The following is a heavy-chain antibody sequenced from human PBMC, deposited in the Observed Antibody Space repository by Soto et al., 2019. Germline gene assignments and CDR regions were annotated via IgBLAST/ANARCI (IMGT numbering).Heavy chain of an antibody. V-gene: IGHV3-33*01. D-gene: IGHD3-16*01. CDR2: IWYDGSNK. CDR3: ARGWGFGGATPPVEY. J-gene: IGHJ4*02. CDR1: GFTFSSYG. Sequence: QVQLVESGGGVVQPGRSLRLSCAASGFTFSSYGMHWVRQAPGKGLEWVAVIWYDGSNKYYADSVKGRFTISRDNSKNTLYLQMKSLRAEDTAVYYCARGWGFGGATPPVEYWGQGTLVTVSS.